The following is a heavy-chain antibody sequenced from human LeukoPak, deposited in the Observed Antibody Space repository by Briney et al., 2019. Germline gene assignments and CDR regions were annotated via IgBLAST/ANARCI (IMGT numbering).Heavy chain of an antibody. CDR3: ARDNRFLEWLLDY. D-gene: IGHD3-3*01. J-gene: IGHJ4*02. CDR1: GYTFTSYY. V-gene: IGHV1-2*02. CDR2: INPNSGGT. Sequence: ASVKVSCKASGYTFTSYYMHWVRQAPGQGLEWMGWINPNSGGTNYAQKFQGRVTMTRDTSISTAYMELSRLRSDDTAVYYCARDNRFLEWLLDYWGQGTLVTVSS.